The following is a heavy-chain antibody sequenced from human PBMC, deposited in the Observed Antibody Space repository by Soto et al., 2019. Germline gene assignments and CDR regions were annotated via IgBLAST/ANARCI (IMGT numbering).Heavy chain of an antibody. D-gene: IGHD6-13*01. Sequence: EVQVVESGGGLVQPGGSLRLSCEASGFTFSTYWMGWVRQAPGKGLEWVANIKQDGSETYYVDSVKGRFTISRDNAKNSLYLQMNSLRAEDTALYYCARATKSSSWWYYIDYWGQGTLVTVPS. CDR3: ARATKSSSWWYYIDY. CDR2: IKQDGSET. J-gene: IGHJ4*02. V-gene: IGHV3-7*03. CDR1: GFTFSTYW.